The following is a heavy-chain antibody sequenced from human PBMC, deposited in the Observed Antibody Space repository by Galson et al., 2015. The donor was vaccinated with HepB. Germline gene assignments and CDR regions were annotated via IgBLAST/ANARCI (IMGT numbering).Heavy chain of an antibody. V-gene: IGHV3-30-3*01. CDR1: GFTFSSYA. Sequence: SLRLSCAASGFTFSSYAMHWVRQAPGKGLEWVAVISYDGSNKYYADSVKGRFTISRDNSKNTLYLQMNSLRAEDTAVYYCARGYFELTPVWIDYWGQGTLVTVSS. J-gene: IGHJ4*02. CDR2: ISYDGSNK. D-gene: IGHD3-16*01. CDR3: ARGYFELTPVWIDY.